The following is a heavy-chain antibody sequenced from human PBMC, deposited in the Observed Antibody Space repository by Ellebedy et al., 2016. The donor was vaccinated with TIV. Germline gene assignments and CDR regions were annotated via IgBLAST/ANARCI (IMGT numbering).Heavy chain of an antibody. CDR1: GFTVSSNY. J-gene: IGHJ4*02. CDR2: IYSGGDT. Sequence: GESLKISCAASGFTVSSNYMSWVRQAPGKGLEWVSVIYSGGDTYYADSVKGRFTISRDNSNNTLYLQMNSLRAEDTAVYYCAKRLSLTVVVVIITTEFDYWGPGTLVTVSS. CDR3: AKRLSLTVVVVIITTEFDY. D-gene: IGHD2-15*01. V-gene: IGHV3-53*01.